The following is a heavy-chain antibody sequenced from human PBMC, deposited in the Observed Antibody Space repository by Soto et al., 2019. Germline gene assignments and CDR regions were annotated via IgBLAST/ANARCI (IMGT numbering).Heavy chain of an antibody. V-gene: IGHV3-7*01. Sequence: EVQLVESGGGLVQPGGSLRLSCAASGFTFSSYWMSWVRQAPAKGLEWMANIKQDGSEKYYVDSVKGRFTISRDNAKNSLYLQMNSLRAEDRAVYYCARDMEDDILTGYSNWFDPWGQGTLVTVSS. J-gene: IGHJ5*02. CDR2: IKQDGSEK. CDR1: GFTFSSYW. CDR3: ARDMEDDILTGYSNWFDP. D-gene: IGHD3-9*01.